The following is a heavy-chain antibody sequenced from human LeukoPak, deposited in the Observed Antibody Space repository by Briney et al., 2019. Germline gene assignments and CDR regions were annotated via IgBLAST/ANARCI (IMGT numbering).Heavy chain of an antibody. J-gene: IGHJ5*02. D-gene: IGHD4-23*01. V-gene: IGHV1-69*05. CDR1: GYTFTGYY. Sequence: SVKVSCKASGYTFTGYYMHWVRQAPGQGLEWMGRIIPIFGTANYAQKFQGRVTITTDESTSTAYMELSSLRSEDTAVYYCARGHDYGGNDHNWFDPWGQGTLVTVSS. CDR3: ARGHDYGGNDHNWFDP. CDR2: IIPIFGTA.